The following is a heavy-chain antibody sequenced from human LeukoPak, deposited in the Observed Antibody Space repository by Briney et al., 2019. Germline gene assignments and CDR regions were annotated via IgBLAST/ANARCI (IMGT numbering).Heavy chain of an antibody. V-gene: IGHV3-48*04. Sequence: GGSLRLSCAASGFTFSNYGMHWVRQAPGKGLEWVSYIRGSASTRYYADSVKGRFTISRDNAKNSLYLQMNSLRAEDTAVYYCARESGSYYIDYWGQGTVVTVSS. CDR3: ARESGSYYIDY. J-gene: IGHJ4*02. D-gene: IGHD1-26*01. CDR2: IRGSASTR. CDR1: GFTFSNYG.